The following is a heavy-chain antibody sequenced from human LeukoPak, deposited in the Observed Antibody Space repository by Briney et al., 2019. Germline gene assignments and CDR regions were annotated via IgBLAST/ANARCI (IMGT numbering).Heavy chain of an antibody. V-gene: IGHV1-18*01. Sequence: GASVKVSCKASGYTFTSHGISWVRQAPGKGLEWMAGISAYNGNTNYAQKLQGRVTMTTDTSTRTAYMELRSLRSDDTAVYFCARARKYQLLSNFDYWGQRTLVTVSS. CDR3: ARARKYQLLSNFDY. D-gene: IGHD2-2*01. CDR1: GYTFTSHG. CDR2: ISAYNGNT. J-gene: IGHJ4*02.